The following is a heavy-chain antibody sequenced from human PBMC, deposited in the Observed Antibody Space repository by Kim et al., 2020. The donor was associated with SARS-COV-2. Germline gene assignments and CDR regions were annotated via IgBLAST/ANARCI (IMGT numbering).Heavy chain of an antibody. V-gene: IGHV3-23*01. CDR3: AKDGETVPWGVGMDV. CDR1: GITFRTYT. D-gene: IGHD3-10*01. J-gene: IGHJ6*02. Sequence: GGSLRLSCAASGITFRTYTMNWVRQAPGRGLEWVSHISADGITRYADSVKGRFTISRDTSKNTLFLQMNSLRAEDTAVYYCAKDGETVPWGVGMDVWGQGTTVTVSS. CDR2: ISADGIT.